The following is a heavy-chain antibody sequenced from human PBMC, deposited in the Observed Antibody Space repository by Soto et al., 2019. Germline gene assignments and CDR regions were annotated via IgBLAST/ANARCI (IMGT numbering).Heavy chain of an antibody. Sequence: EVQLVESGGGLVKPGGSLRLSCAASGFTFSNAWMIWVRQAPGGGLEWVGRIKDKSEGETSDYAATVKGRFIISREDSESTLYLQRNSLETEDTAVYYCATAGRIGWDAFGYWGQGTLVTVSS. D-gene: IGHD1-26*01. CDR2: IKDKSEGETS. V-gene: IGHV3-15*07. J-gene: IGHJ4*02. CDR1: GFTFSNAW. CDR3: ATAGRIGWDAFGY.